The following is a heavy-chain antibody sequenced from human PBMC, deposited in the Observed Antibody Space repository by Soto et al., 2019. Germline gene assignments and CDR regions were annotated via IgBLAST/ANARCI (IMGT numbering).Heavy chain of an antibody. D-gene: IGHD2-8*01. CDR1: GGSVSNSNYY. Sequence: SETLSLTCTVSGGSVSNSNYYWVWIRQSPGKGLEWIGSVYYRGRSYSKSSVKSRVTISVDTSKNQFSLNLNSVTASDTAVYYCVSQRTSVLTQAYFDYWGPGALVTVSS. CDR2: VYYRGRS. V-gene: IGHV4-39*01. J-gene: IGHJ4*02. CDR3: VSQRTSVLTQAYFDY.